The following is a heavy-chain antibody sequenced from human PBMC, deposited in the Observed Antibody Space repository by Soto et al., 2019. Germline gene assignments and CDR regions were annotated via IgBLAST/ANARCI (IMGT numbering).Heavy chain of an antibody. V-gene: IGHV3-48*02. CDR2: ISSSSSTI. CDR3: ARDPKYSSSSSDDPYYYYGMDV. Sequence: ESGGGLVQPGGSLRLSCAASGFTFSSYSMNWVRQAPGKGLEWVSYISSSSSTIYYADSVKGRFTISRDNAKNSLYLQMNSLRDEDTAVYYCARDPKYSSSSSDDPYYYYGMDVWGQGTTVTVSS. CDR1: GFTFSSYS. J-gene: IGHJ6*02. D-gene: IGHD6-6*01.